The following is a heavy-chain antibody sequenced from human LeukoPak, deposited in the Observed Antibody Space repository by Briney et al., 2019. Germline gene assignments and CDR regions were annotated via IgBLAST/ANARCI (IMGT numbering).Heavy chain of an antibody. J-gene: IGHJ4*02. V-gene: IGHV3-53*01. CDR3: ARSRGYSYGYSYFDS. Sequence: GGSLRLSCAASGFTVSSNYMSWARQAPGKGLEWVSVIYSGGSTYYADSVKGRFTISRDNSKNTLYLQLNSLRAEDTAVYYCARSRGYSYGYSYFDSWGQGTLVTVSS. D-gene: IGHD5-18*01. CDR2: IYSGGST. CDR1: GFTVSSNY.